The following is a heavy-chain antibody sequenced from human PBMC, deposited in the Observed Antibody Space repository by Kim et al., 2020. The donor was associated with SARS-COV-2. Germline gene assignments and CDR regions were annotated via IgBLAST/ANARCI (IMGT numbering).Heavy chain of an antibody. D-gene: IGHD3-16*01. J-gene: IGHJ6*02. Sequence: DSVKGRVTISRDNAKNSLYLQMNSLRAEDTAVYYCARDYEGGYDYYGMDVWGQGTTVTVSS. V-gene: IGHV3-11*04. CDR3: ARDYEGGYDYYGMDV.